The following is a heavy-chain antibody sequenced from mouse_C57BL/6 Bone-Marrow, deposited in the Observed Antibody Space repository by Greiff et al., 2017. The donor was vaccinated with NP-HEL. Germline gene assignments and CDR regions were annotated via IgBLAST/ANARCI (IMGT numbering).Heavy chain of an antibody. CDR1: GFTFSDFY. V-gene: IGHV7-1*01. Sequence: DVKLVESGGGLVQSGRSLRLSCATSGFTFSDFYMEWVRQAPGKGLEWIAASRNNANDYTTEYSASVKGRFIVSRDTSQSILYLQMNDLRAEDTAIYYCARDDPTSFAYWGQGTLGTVSA. D-gene: IGHD2-10*01. CDR2: SRNNANDYTT. CDR3: ARDDPTSFAY. J-gene: IGHJ3*01.